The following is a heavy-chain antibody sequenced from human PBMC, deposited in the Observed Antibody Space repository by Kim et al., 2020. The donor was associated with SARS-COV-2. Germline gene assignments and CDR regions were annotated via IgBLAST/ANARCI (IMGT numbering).Heavy chain of an antibody. V-gene: IGHV3-15*01. CDR2: IKSKTDGGTT. CDR1: GFTFSNAW. D-gene: IGHD4-17*01. Sequence: GGSLRLSCAASGFTFSNAWMSWVRQAPGKGLEWVGRIKSKTDGGTTDYAAPVKGRFTISRDDSKNTLYLQMNSLKTEDTAVYYCTTDPAGPTVTTLSDAFDIWGQGTMVTVSS. J-gene: IGHJ3*02. CDR3: TTDPAGPTVTTLSDAFDI.